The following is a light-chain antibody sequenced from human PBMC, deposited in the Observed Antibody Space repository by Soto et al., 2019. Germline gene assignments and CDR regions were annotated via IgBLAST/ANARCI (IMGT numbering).Light chain of an antibody. CDR1: QSVSSY. Sequence: EIVLTQSPATLSLSPGERATLSCRASQSVSSYLAWYQQKPGQAPRLLIYDASNRATGIPARFSGSGSGTDFTLTIISLEPEDFAVYYCQQRSTPFTFGPGTKVDIK. V-gene: IGKV3-11*01. CDR2: DAS. J-gene: IGKJ3*01. CDR3: QQRSTPFT.